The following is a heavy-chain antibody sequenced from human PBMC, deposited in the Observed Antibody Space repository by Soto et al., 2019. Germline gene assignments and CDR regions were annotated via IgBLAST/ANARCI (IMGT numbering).Heavy chain of an antibody. CDR1: GYSLSSGYY. Sequence: PSETLSLTCAVSGYSLSSGYYWGWIRQPPGKGPEWIASFYDSGSTYYNPSLKSRVTISVDTPKSQFSLKRSSVAAADTAMYYRAMRASGEPPYYFDSWGQGTLVTVSS. J-gene: IGHJ4*02. CDR3: AMRASGEPPYYFDS. CDR2: FYDSGST. D-gene: IGHD7-27*01. V-gene: IGHV4-38-2*01.